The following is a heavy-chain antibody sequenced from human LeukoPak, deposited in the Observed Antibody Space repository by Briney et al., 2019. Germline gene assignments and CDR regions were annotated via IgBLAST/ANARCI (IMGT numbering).Heavy chain of an antibody. CDR2: IYPGDSDT. D-gene: IGHD3-22*01. CDR1: GYSFTSYW. Sequence: GESLKISCKGSGYSFTSYWIGWVRQMPGKGLEWVGIIYPGDSDTRYSPSFQGQVTISADKSISTAYLQWSSLKASDTAMYYCASAHYDSSGYNPPDAFDIWGQGTMVTVSS. J-gene: IGHJ3*02. V-gene: IGHV5-51*01. CDR3: ASAHYDSSGYNPPDAFDI.